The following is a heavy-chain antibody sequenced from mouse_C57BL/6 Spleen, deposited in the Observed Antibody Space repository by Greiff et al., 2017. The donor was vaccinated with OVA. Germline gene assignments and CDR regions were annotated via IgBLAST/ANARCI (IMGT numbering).Heavy chain of an antibody. V-gene: IGHV1-43*01. Sequence: EVKLMESGPELVKPGASVKISCKASGYSFTGYYMHWVKQSSEKSLEWIGEINPSTGGTSYNQKFKGKATLTVDKSSSTAYMQLKSLTSEDSAVYYCARGYDYDRGYYFDYWGQGTTLTVSS. D-gene: IGHD2-4*01. J-gene: IGHJ2*01. CDR2: INPSTGGT. CDR3: ARGYDYDRGYYFDY. CDR1: GYSFTGYY.